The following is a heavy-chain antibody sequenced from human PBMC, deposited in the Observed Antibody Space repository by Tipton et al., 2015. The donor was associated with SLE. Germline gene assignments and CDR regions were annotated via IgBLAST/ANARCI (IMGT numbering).Heavy chain of an antibody. J-gene: IGHJ4*02. CDR1: GYSISSGYY. Sequence: TLSLTCAVSGYSISSGYYWGWIRQPPGKGLEWIGSVYHSGSTYYNPSLKSRVTISVDTSKNQFSLKLSSVTAADTAVYYCARVRVGAAPRWYYFDYWGQGTLVTVSS. V-gene: IGHV4-38-2*01. D-gene: IGHD2-15*01. CDR2: VYHSGST. CDR3: ARVRVGAAPRWYYFDY.